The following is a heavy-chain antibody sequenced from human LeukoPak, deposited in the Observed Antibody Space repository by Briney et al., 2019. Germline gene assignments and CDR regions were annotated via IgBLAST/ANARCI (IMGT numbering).Heavy chain of an antibody. CDR1: GGSISSYY. D-gene: IGHD6-13*01. Sequence: SETLSLXCTVSGGSISSYYWRWIRQPPGKGLEWIGYIYYSGSTNYNPSLKSRVTISVDTSKNQFSLKLSSVTAADTAVYYCARDRRIAAAGTYYYYYMDVWGKGTTVTVSS. J-gene: IGHJ6*03. V-gene: IGHV4-59*01. CDR2: IYYSGST. CDR3: ARDRRIAAAGTYYYYYMDV.